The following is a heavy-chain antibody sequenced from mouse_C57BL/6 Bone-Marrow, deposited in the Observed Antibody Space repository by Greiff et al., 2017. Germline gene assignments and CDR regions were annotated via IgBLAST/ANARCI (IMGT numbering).Heavy chain of an antibody. D-gene: IGHD1-1*01. CDR1: GFNIKDDY. V-gene: IGHV14-4*01. Sequence: EVQLQQSGAELVRPGASVKLSCTASGFNIKDDYMHWVKQRPEQGLEWIGWIDPENGDTEYASKFQGKATITADTSSNTAYLPLSSLTSEDTAVYYGTPFITTVVATVYYAMDYWGQGTSVTVSS. CDR2: IDPENGDT. J-gene: IGHJ4*01. CDR3: TPFITTVVATVYYAMDY.